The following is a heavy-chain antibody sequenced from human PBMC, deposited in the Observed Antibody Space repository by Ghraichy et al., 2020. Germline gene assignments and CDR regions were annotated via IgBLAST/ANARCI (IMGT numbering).Heavy chain of an antibody. Sequence: ASVKVSCKASGYDFTRHPMQWVRQAPGHRPEWMGWINTGNGNIKYSQKFQGRVTITRDTSASTVYMELNSLGFEDTAVYFCARDRGSYSTLICYQYGMDIWGQGTTVTVSS. D-gene: IGHD1-26*01. CDR2: INTGNGNI. V-gene: IGHV1-3*04. CDR3: ARDRGSYSTLICYQYGMDI. J-gene: IGHJ6*01. CDR1: GYDFTRHP.